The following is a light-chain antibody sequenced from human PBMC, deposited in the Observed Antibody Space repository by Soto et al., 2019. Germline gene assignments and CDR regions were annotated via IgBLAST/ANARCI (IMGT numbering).Light chain of an antibody. CDR1: NRDVGAYNS. Sequence: QSVLTQPASVSGSPGQSIAISCTGTNRDVGAYNSVSWYQQLPGTAPKLIVYDVTNRPLGVSHRFSGSKSGNTASLSISGLQPEDEADYYCSSYAIGDTPLYVFGTGTKLTVL. CDR2: DVT. V-gene: IGLV2-14*03. CDR3: SSYAIGDTPLYV. J-gene: IGLJ1*01.